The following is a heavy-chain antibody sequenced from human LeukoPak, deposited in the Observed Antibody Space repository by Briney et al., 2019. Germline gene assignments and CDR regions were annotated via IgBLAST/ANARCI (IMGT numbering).Heavy chain of an antibody. CDR1: GCSFTSYW. D-gene: IGHD3-10*01. Sequence: GESLQISCKGSGCSFTSYWIGWVRQLPGKGLEWMGIIYPGDSDTRYSPSFQGQVTISADKSISTAYLQWSSLKASDTAMYYCARSGYGSGVLLGWFDPWGQGTLVTVSS. V-gene: IGHV5-51*01. CDR2: IYPGDSDT. J-gene: IGHJ5*02. CDR3: ARSGYGSGVLLGWFDP.